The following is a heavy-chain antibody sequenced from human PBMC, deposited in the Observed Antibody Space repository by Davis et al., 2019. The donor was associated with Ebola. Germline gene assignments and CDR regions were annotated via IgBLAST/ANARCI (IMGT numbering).Heavy chain of an antibody. CDR1: GFTFDDYA. Sequence: SLKISCAASGFTFDDYAMHWVRQAPGKGLEWVSGISWNSGSIGYADSVKGRFTISRDNAKNSLYLQMNSLRAEDTALYYCAKARGELSFLYGMDVWGQGTTVTVSS. J-gene: IGHJ6*02. CDR3: AKARGELSFLYGMDV. CDR2: ISWNSGSI. V-gene: IGHV3-9*01. D-gene: IGHD3-16*02.